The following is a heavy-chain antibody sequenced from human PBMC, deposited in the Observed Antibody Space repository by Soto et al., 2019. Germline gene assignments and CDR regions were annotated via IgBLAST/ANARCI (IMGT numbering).Heavy chain of an antibody. D-gene: IGHD3-9*01. V-gene: IGHV3-48*04. CDR3: ASGVRYFDWLPFLDY. Sequence: GGSLRLSCAASGFTFSSYSMNWVRQAPGKGLEWVSYISSSSSTIYYADSVKGRFTISRDNAKNSLYLQMNSLRAEDTAVYYCASGVRYFDWLPFLDYWGQGTLVTVSS. CDR2: ISSSSSTI. CDR1: GFTFSSYS. J-gene: IGHJ4*02.